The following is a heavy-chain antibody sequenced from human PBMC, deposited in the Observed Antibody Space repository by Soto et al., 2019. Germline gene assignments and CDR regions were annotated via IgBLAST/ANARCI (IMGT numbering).Heavy chain of an antibody. D-gene: IGHD6-19*01. J-gene: IGHJ4*02. CDR1: GGSISSGDYY. V-gene: IGHV4-30-4*01. CDR2: ISHSGST. Sequence: SETLSLTCTVSGGSISSGDYYWSWIRQPPGKGLEWIGEISHSGSTNYNPSLKSRVTISVDTSRNQFSLNLSSVTAADTALYYCARGGIAVPRTLYYFDYWGQGIQVTVSS. CDR3: ARGGIAVPRTLYYFDY.